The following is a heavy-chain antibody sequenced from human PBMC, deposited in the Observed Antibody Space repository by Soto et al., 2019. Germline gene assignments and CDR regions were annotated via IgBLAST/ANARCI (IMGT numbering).Heavy chain of an antibody. J-gene: IGHJ6*02. CDR1: GGTFRTSA. CDR2: IMPVFPTP. V-gene: IGHV1-69*12. D-gene: IGHD3-3*02. Sequence: QVQLVQSGAEVKKPVSSVRVSGKTSGGTFRTSAISWVRQAPGQGLEWMGGIMPVFPTPDYAQKFQGRVTITADESTSTAYMELSSLRSEDTAVYYCARDKDRQQLGGNYYYIMDVWGQGTTVTVSS. CDR3: ARDKDRQQLGGNYYYIMDV.